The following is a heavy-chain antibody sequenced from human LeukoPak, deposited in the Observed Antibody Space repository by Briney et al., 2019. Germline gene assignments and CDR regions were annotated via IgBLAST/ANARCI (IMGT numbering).Heavy chain of an antibody. V-gene: IGHV3-15*01. CDR1: GFTFSNAW. D-gene: IGHD3-22*01. Sequence: PGGSLRLSCAASGFTFSNAWMSWVRQAPGKGLEWVGRIKSKTDGGTTDYAAPVKGRFTISRDDSKNTLYLQMNSLRAEDTAVYYCANVKITMINSWYFDYWGQGTLVTVSS. CDR2: IKSKTDGGTT. J-gene: IGHJ4*02. CDR3: ANVKITMINSWYFDY.